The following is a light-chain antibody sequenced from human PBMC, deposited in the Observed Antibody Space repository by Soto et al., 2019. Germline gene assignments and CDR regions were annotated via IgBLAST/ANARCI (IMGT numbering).Light chain of an antibody. Sequence: EVMMTQFPDTVSVTPGDTVTLSCEASQSVRTNLAWYQQRPGQAPRLLIHYSSTRASDVPARFSGSGSGTNFTLAISSLQSEDFAVYYCQQYAYWPETFSQGTKVDIK. CDR3: QQYAYWPET. CDR2: YSS. J-gene: IGKJ1*01. CDR1: QSVRTN. V-gene: IGKV3D-15*01.